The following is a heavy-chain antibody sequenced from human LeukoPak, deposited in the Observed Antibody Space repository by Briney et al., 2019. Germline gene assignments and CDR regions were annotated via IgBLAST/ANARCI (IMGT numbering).Heavy chain of an antibody. CDR2: FYYSGST. Sequence: PSETLSLTCTVSGDSISSSSYYWGWIRQPPGKGLEWIGSFYYSGSTYYNPSLKSRVTTSVDKSKKHFSMKLSSATAADTAVYYCARHDRAQDLGSCSGTSCQLRAFFDYWGQGTLVTVSS. D-gene: IGHD2-15*01. J-gene: IGHJ4*02. V-gene: IGHV4-39*01. CDR1: GDSISSSSYY. CDR3: ARHDRAQDLGSCSGTSCQLRAFFDY.